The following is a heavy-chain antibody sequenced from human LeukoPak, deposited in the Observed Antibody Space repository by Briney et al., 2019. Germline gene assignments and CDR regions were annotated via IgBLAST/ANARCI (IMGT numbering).Heavy chain of an antibody. CDR3: AKESRDYGDYDY. Sequence: GGSLRLSCAASGFTVSSNYMSWVRQAPGKGLEWVSVIYSGGSTYYADSVKGRFTISRDNSKNTLYLQMNSLRAEDTAVYYCAKESRDYGDYDYWGQGTLVTVSS. CDR2: IYSGGST. V-gene: IGHV3-66*01. D-gene: IGHD4-17*01. J-gene: IGHJ4*02. CDR1: GFTVSSNY.